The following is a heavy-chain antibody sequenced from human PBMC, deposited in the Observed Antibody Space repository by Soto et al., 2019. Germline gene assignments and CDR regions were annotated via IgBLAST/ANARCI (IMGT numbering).Heavy chain of an antibody. D-gene: IGHD5-12*01. CDR2: ISHSGST. CDR3: ATVGSGHDSTDY. V-gene: IGHV4-4*02. J-gene: IGHJ4*02. Sequence: PSETLSLTCAVSGDSINISHWWNWVRQPPGKGLEWIGQISHSGSTNYNPSLTSRVNKSVDKSKNHFSLKLTSVTAADTAVYYCATVGSGHDSTDYWGQGALVTVSS. CDR1: GDSINISHW.